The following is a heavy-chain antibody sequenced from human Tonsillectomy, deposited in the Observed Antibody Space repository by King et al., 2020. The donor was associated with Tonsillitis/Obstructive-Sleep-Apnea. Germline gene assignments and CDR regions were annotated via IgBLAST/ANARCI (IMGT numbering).Heavy chain of an antibody. CDR2: ISWNSGII. CDR1: GFTFNDYA. J-gene: IGHJ4*02. V-gene: IGHV3-9*01. Sequence: VQLVESGGDLVQPGRSLRLSCAASGFTFNDYAMHWVRQAPGKGLEWVSGISWNSGIIAYADSVKGRFTISRDNAKNSLYLQMNSLRTEDTALYYCAKDIGYYGSGSDYWGQGTLVTVSS. D-gene: IGHD3-10*01. CDR3: AKDIGYYGSGSDY.